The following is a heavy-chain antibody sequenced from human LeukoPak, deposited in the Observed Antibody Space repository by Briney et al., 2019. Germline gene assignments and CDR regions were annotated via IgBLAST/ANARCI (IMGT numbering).Heavy chain of an antibody. CDR3: AREIAATGAAVDY. CDR1: GYTFTDYY. Sequence: ASVRVSCKAPGYTFTDYYIHWVRQAPRQGLEWMGRINCITGDTRSAQKFQGRVTMTRDTSISTAYMQLSSLRSDDTAVYYCAREIAATGAAVDYWGQGILVTVSS. D-gene: IGHD6-13*01. V-gene: IGHV1-2*06. J-gene: IGHJ4*02. CDR2: INCITGDT.